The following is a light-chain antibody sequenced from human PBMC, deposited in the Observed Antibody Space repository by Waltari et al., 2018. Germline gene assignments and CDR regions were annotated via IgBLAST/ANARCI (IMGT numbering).Light chain of an antibody. J-gene: IGKJ2*01. Sequence: EIVFTQSPGTLSLSPGERATLSCRASQSVSSTYLAWYQQKPGQAPGLLIYGASNRATGIPDRFSGSGSGTDFTLTISRLEPEDFAVYYCQQYGSSPYTFGPGTKLGIK. CDR3: QQYGSSPYT. V-gene: IGKV3-20*01. CDR1: QSVSSTY. CDR2: GAS.